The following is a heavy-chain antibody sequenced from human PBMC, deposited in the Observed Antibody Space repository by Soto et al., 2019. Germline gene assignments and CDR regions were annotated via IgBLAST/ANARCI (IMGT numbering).Heavy chain of an antibody. CDR3: ASWYYDFWSGSNGSFDY. CDR1: GGSISSSNW. D-gene: IGHD3-3*01. Sequence: SETLSLTCAVSGGSISSSNWWSWVRQPPGKGLEWIGEIYHSGSTNYNPSLKSRVAISVDKSKNQFSLKLSSVTAADTAVYYCASWYYDFWSGSNGSFDYWGQGTLVTVSS. V-gene: IGHV4-4*02. CDR2: IYHSGST. J-gene: IGHJ4*02.